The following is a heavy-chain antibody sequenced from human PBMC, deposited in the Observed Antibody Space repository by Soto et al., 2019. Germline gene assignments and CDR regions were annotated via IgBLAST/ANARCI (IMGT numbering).Heavy chain of an antibody. V-gene: IGHV4-39*01. CDR1: GSSISSSGYY. CDR3: ARLPSRHLVDY. J-gene: IGHJ4*02. D-gene: IGHD3-3*02. Sequence: SETLSLTCTVSGSSISSSGYYWGWIRQPPGKGLEWIGSMYYGVSTYYNPSLKSRVTVSVDASKNQFSLNLSSVTAADTAVYYCARLPSRHLVDYWGQGTLVTVSS. CDR2: MYYGVST.